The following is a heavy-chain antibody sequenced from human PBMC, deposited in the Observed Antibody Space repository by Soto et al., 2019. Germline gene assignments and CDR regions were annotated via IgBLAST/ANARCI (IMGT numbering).Heavy chain of an antibody. Sequence: ASVKVSCKASGYTFTSYAMHWVRQAPGQRLEWMGWINAGNGNTKYSQKFQGRVTITRDTSASTAYMELSSLRSEDTAVYYCAREMIGLGYDFWSGPSYYYYMDVWGKGTTVTVSS. J-gene: IGHJ6*03. V-gene: IGHV1-3*01. CDR1: GYTFTSYA. D-gene: IGHD3-3*01. CDR2: INAGNGNT. CDR3: AREMIGLGYDFWSGPSYYYYMDV.